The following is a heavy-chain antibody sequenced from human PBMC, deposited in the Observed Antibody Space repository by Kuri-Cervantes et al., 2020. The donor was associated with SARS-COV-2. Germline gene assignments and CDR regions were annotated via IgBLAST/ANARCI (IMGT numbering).Heavy chain of an antibody. CDR1: GGSFSGSD. D-gene: IGHD3/OR15-3a*01. J-gene: IGHJ2*01. CDR2: INLSAEMNPRVRT. CDR3: ARGAGYDFGTGYQDWFVAL. V-gene: IGHV4-34*01. Sequence: SEPLSLPCAIYGGSFSGSDWNWIRQPPGKGLEWLGEINLSAEMNPRVRTNYNPSLKSRITISVDTSKIQFSLKLDSVTAADTFVYYCARGAGYDFGTGYQDWFVALWERGLLVTVSS.